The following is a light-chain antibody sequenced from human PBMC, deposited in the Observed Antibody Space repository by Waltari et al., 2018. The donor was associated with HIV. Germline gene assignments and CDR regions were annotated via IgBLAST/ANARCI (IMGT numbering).Light chain of an antibody. CDR1: SSDVGGYNY. CDR3: SSYTSSSTRV. V-gene: IGLV2-14*01. CDR2: EVS. J-gene: IGLJ3*02. Sequence: QSALTQPAPVSGSPGQSTTISCTGTSSDVGGYNYVSWYQQHPGKAPKLMIYEVSNRPSGVSNRFSGSKSGNTASLTISGLQAEDEADYYCSSYTSSSTRVFGGGTNLTVL.